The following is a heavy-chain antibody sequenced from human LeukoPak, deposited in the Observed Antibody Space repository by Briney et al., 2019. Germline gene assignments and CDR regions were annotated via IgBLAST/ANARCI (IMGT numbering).Heavy chain of an antibody. CDR1: GFTFSSYG. CDR2: IRYDGSNK. D-gene: IGHD3-22*01. Sequence: GGSLRLSCAASGFTFSSYGMHWVRQAPGKGLEWVAFIRYDGSNKYYADSVKGRFTISRDNSKNTLYLQMNSLRAEDTAVYYCAKDWYYYDSSGDFDYWGQGTLVTVSS. V-gene: IGHV3-30*02. J-gene: IGHJ4*02. CDR3: AKDWYYYDSSGDFDY.